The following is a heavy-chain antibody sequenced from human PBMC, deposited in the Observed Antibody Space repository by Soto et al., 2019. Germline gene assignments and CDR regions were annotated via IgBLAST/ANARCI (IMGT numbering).Heavy chain of an antibody. V-gene: IGHV3-11*06. CDR2: ISSSSSYT. CDR1: GFTFSDYY. J-gene: IGHJ3*02. D-gene: IGHD3-22*01. CDR3: ARSMHYYDSSGYGGVAFDI. Sequence: GGSLRLSCAASGFTFSDYYMSWIRQAPGKGLEWVSYISSSSSYTNYADSVKGRFTISRDNAKNSLYLQMNSLRAEDTAVYYCARSMHYYDSSGYGGVAFDIWGQGTMVTVS.